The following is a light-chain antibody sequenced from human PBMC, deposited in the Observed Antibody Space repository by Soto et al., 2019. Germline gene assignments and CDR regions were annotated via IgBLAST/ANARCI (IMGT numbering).Light chain of an antibody. J-gene: IGLJ2*01. V-gene: IGLV2-11*01. Sequence: QSVLTQPRSVSGSPGQSVTISCTGTSSDVGAYDYVSWYQQHPGKAPKFMIYDVTKRPSGVPDRFSGSKSGNTASLTISRLQAEDEADYYCCSYAGDYTLLFGGGTKLTVL. CDR1: SSDVGAYDY. CDR3: CSYAGDYTLL. CDR2: DVT.